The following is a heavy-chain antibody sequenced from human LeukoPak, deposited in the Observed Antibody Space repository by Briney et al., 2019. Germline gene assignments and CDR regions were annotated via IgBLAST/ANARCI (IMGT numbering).Heavy chain of an antibody. CDR3: AKGASPGIAAAGAGFLFDY. D-gene: IGHD6-13*01. CDR1: GFTFTNYA. V-gene: IGHV3-23*01. J-gene: IGHJ4*02. CDR2: ISGSGGST. Sequence: HSGGSLRLSCAASGFTFTNYAMSWVRQAHGKGLEWVSGISGSGGSTNYADSVKGRFTISRDNSKNTLYLQMNSLRAEDTAVYYCAKGASPGIAAAGAGFLFDYWGQGTLVTVSS.